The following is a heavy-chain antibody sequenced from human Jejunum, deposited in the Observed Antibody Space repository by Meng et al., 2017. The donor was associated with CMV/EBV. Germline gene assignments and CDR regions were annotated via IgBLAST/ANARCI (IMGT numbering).Heavy chain of an antibody. D-gene: IGHD3-22*01. J-gene: IGHJ4*02. CDR3: ARAYAYYYDSSVYYFDY. Sequence: ISNADYYWNWIRQSPGKGLEWIGYIYYTGSAYYTPSLKSRLNMSVDTSKNQFSLHLSSVTAADTAVYYCARAYAYYYDSSVYYFDYWGRGALVTVSS. V-gene: IGHV4-30-4*08. CDR2: IYYTGSA. CDR1: ISNADYY.